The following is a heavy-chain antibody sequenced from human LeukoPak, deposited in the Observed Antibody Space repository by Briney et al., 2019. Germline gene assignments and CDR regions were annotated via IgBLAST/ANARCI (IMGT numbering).Heavy chain of an antibody. D-gene: IGHD3-3*01. Sequence: HPGGSLRLSCAASGFTFSGSAMHWVRQASGKGLEWVGHIGNKASNYATDYAPSLKGRFTISRDDSKDTAYLQVNSLKPEDTAVYYCAGNYDSWTGLNYWGLGTLVTVSS. J-gene: IGHJ4*02. CDR1: GFTFSGSA. CDR2: IGNKASNYAT. CDR3: AGNYDSWTGLNY. V-gene: IGHV3-73*01.